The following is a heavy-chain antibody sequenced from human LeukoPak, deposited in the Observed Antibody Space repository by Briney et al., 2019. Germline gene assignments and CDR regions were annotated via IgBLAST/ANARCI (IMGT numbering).Heavy chain of an antibody. J-gene: IGHJ6*03. Sequence: GASVKVSCKASGYTFTGYYMHWVRQAPGQGLEWMGWINPNSGGTNYAQKFQGRVTMTRDTSISTAYMELSRLRSDDTAVYYCAREWGKVGATAGYYYYMDVWGKGTTVTVSS. D-gene: IGHD1-26*01. CDR2: INPNSGGT. CDR1: GYTFTGYY. CDR3: AREWGKVGATAGYYYYMDV. V-gene: IGHV1-2*02.